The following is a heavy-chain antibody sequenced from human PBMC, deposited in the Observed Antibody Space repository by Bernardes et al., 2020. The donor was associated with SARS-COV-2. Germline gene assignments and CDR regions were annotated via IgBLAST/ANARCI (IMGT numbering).Heavy chain of an antibody. V-gene: IGHV3-33*01. D-gene: IGHD5-12*01. Sequence: GGSLRLSCAASGFTFNSYGMHWVRQGPGKGLEWVAVIWFDGSSKFYADSVKGRFTISRDNSKNTLYLQMNSLRAEDTAVYYCARSYSGYDSYYFDYWGQGTLVTVSS. CDR2: IWFDGSSK. CDR1: GFTFNSYG. CDR3: ARSYSGYDSYYFDY. J-gene: IGHJ4*02.